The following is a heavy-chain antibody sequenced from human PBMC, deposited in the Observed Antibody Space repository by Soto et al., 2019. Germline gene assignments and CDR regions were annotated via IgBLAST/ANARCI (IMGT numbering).Heavy chain of an antibody. Sequence: PGAPLKISGKGSGYSFTSYWIGWVRQMPGKGLEWMGIIYPGDSDTRYSPSFQGQVTISADKSISTAYLQWSSLKASDTAMYYCARQVAYGGNPKLDYWGQGTLVTVSS. CDR3: ARQVAYGGNPKLDY. J-gene: IGHJ4*02. D-gene: IGHD4-17*01. CDR1: GYSFTSYW. CDR2: IYPGDSDT. V-gene: IGHV5-51*01.